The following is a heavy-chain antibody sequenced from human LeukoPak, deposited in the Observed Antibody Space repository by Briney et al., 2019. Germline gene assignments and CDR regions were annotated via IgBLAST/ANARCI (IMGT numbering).Heavy chain of an antibody. Sequence: GESLKISCKGSGYSFTSYWIGWVRQMPGKGLEWMGIIYPGDSDTRYSPSFQGQVAISADKSIGTAYLQWSSLKASDTAMYYCARHQAYYYDSSGYRYFDYWGQGTLVTVSS. CDR3: ARHQAYYYDSSGYRYFDY. D-gene: IGHD3-22*01. CDR1: GYSFTSYW. CDR2: IYPGDSDT. J-gene: IGHJ4*02. V-gene: IGHV5-51*01.